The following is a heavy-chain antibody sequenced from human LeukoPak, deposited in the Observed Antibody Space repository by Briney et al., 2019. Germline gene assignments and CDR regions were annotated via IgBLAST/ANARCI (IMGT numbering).Heavy chain of an antibody. J-gene: IGHJ4*02. CDR3: ARSTYGANGVVGS. CDR1: GFTFDDYA. CDR2: ISWNSGSI. D-gene: IGHD2-8*01. Sequence: GRSLRLSCAASGFTFDDYAMHWVRQAPGKGLEWVSGISWNSGSIGYADSVKGRFTISRDNAKNTLSLQMNSLRAEDTAVYYCARSTYGANGVVGSWGQGTLVTVSS. V-gene: IGHV3-9*01.